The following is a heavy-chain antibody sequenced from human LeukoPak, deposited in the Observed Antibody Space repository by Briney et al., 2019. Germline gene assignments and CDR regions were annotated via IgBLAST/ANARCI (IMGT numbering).Heavy chain of an antibody. J-gene: IGHJ6*03. CDR1: GGSISSSSYY. D-gene: IGHD3-10*01. CDR2: IYYSGST. V-gene: IGHV4-39*01. CDR3: ARQRYYYGSGRAYYYYYMDV. Sequence: PSETLSLTCTVSGGSISSSSYYWGWIRQPPGKGLEWIGNIYYSGSTYYNPSLKSRVTISVDTSKNQFSLKLSSVTAADTAVYYCARQRYYYGSGRAYYYYYMDVWGKGTTVTISS.